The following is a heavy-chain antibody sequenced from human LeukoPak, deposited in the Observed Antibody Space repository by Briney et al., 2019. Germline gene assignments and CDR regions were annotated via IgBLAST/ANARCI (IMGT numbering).Heavy chain of an antibody. J-gene: IGHJ3*02. CDR2: ISTSSSTT. CDR3: ARDLLASRSAFDI. Sequence: GGSLRLSCAASGFTFTTYSMNWVRQAPGKGLEWVSYISTSSSTTYYADSVKGRFAISRDNAKNTLYLQMNSLRVEDTAVYYCARDLLASRSAFDIWGQGTMVTVSS. V-gene: IGHV3-48*01. CDR1: GFTFTTYS.